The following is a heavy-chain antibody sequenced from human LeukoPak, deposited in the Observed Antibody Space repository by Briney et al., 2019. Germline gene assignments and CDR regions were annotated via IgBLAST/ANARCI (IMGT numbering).Heavy chain of an antibody. J-gene: IGHJ4*02. CDR3: ATVTAAGGGFDY. D-gene: IGHD6-13*01. CDR2: ISSSSSYI. V-gene: IGHV3-21*01. CDR1: GFTFSSYS. Sequence: GRSLRLSCAASGFTFSSYSVNWVRQAPGKGLEWVSTISSSSSYIYYADSVKGRFTISRDNAKNSLYLQMNSLRAEDTAVYYCATVTAAGGGFDYWGQGTLVTVSS.